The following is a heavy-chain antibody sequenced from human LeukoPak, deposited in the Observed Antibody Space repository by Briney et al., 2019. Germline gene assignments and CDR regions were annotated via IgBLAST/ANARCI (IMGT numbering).Heavy chain of an antibody. Sequence: GGSLRLSCAASGFSFSKYAMSWVRQAPGKGPEWVSGLSGSGGSTYYADFVEGRFTISRDNAKNSLYLQMNSLRAEDTAVYYCSTAKFDNWGQGTLVTVSS. CDR1: GFSFSKYA. CDR3: STAKFDN. CDR2: LSGSGGST. J-gene: IGHJ4*02. V-gene: IGHV3-23*01.